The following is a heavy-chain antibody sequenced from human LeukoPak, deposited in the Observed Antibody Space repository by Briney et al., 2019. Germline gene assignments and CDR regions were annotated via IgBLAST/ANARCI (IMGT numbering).Heavy chain of an antibody. CDR1: GYTFTSYY. Sequence: ASVKVSCKASGYTFTSYYMHWVRQAPGQGLEWMGIINPSGGSTSYAQKLQGRVTMTRDTSTSTVYMELSSLRSEDTAVYYCASPGAPYYDFWSGSQGSGAFDIWGQGTMVTVSS. J-gene: IGHJ3*02. V-gene: IGHV1-46*01. D-gene: IGHD3-3*01. CDR2: INPSGGST. CDR3: ASPGAPYYDFWSGSQGSGAFDI.